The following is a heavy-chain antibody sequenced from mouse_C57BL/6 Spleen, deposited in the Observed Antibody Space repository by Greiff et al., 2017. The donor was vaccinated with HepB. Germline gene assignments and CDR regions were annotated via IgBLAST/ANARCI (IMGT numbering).Heavy chain of an antibody. Sequence: QVHVKQSGAELVRPGASVKLSCKASGYTFTDYYINWVKQRPGQGLEWIARIYPGSGNTYYNEKFKGKATLTAEKSSSTAYMQLSSLTSEDSAVYFCARGGHWYFDVWGTGTTVTVSS. CDR3: ARGGHWYFDV. CDR2: IYPGSGNT. J-gene: IGHJ1*03. CDR1: GYTFTDYY. V-gene: IGHV1-76*01.